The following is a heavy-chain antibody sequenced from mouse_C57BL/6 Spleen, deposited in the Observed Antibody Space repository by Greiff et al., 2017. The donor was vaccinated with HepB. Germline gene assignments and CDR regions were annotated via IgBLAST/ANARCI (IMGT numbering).Heavy chain of an antibody. Sequence: VQLKESRGGLVKPGGSLKLSCAASGFTFSDYGMHWVRQAPEKGLEWVAYISSGSSTIYYADTVKGRFTISRDNAKNTLFLQMTSLRSEDTAMYYCARPGGSSPWFAYWGQGTLVTVSA. CDR3: ARPGGSSPWFAY. CDR2: ISSGSSTI. J-gene: IGHJ3*01. D-gene: IGHD1-1*01. CDR1: GFTFSDYG. V-gene: IGHV5-17*01.